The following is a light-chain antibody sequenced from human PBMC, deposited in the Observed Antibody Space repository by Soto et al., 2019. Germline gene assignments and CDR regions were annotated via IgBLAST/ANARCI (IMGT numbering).Light chain of an antibody. J-gene: IGKJ4*01. CDR3: QQYGNSPLT. CDR2: DAS. Sequence: IALTQSPGTLSLSPGERATLSFRASQSVSSSYLAWYQQKPGQAPRLLIYDASSRATGIPDRFSGSGSGTDFTLTISRLEPEDFAVYYCQQYGNSPLTFGGGTKVDI. CDR1: QSVSSSY. V-gene: IGKV3-20*01.